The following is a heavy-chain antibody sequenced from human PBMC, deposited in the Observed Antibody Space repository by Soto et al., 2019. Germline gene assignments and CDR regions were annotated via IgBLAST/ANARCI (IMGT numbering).Heavy chain of an antibody. V-gene: IGHV1-2*04. D-gene: IGHD3-16*02. J-gene: IGHJ4*02. CDR1: GYTFTGYY. CDR3: ATGGDDYVWGSYRFGLRN. CDR2: INPNSGGT. Sequence: ASVKVSCKASGYTFTGYYMHWVRQAPGQGLEWMGWINPNSGGTNYAQKFQGWVTMTRDTSISTAYMELSRLRSDDTAVYYCATGGDDYVWGSYRFGLRNWGQGTLVTV.